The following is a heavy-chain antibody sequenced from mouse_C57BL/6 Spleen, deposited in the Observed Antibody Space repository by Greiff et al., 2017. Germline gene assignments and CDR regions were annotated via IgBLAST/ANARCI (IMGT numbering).Heavy chain of an antibody. J-gene: IGHJ1*03. V-gene: IGHV3-6*01. CDR3: ARDTTAWYFDV. CDR2: ISYDGSN. D-gene: IGHD1-2*01. Sequence: DVKLVESGPGLVKPSQSLSLTCSVTGYSITSGYYWNWIRQFPGNKLEWMGYISYDGSNNYNPSLKNRISITRDTSKNQFFLKLNSVTTEDTATYYCARDTTAWYFDVWGTGTTVTVSS. CDR1: GYSITSGYY.